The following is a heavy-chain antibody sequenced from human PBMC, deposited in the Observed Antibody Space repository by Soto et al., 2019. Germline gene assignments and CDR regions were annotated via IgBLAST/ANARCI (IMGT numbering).Heavy chain of an antibody. CDR2: ISYDGSNK. Sequence: GGSLRLSCAASGFTFSSYGMHWVRQAPGKGLEWVAVISYDGSNKYYADSVKGRFTISRDNSKNTLYLQMNSLRAEDTAVYYCAKEPAWSGYYGGFDPWGQGTLVTVSS. CDR1: GFTFSSYG. D-gene: IGHD3-3*01. CDR3: AKEPAWSGYYGGFDP. J-gene: IGHJ5*02. V-gene: IGHV3-30*18.